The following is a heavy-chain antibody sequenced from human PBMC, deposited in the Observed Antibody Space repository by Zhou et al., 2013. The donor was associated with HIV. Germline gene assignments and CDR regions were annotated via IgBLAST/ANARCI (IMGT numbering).Heavy chain of an antibody. CDR3: AARYPGSGSYNYYYYAMDV. CDR1: GLTLISSV. Sequence: QMQLVQSGPEVKKPGTSLKVSCKASGLTLISSVIQWVRQARGQRPEWIGWIVVGNGNINYAQKFRERVTITRDMSANIVYLELSSLRSEDTAVYYCAARYPGSGSYNYYYYAMDVWGQGTRSPSL. D-gene: IGHD3-10*01. CDR2: IVVGNGNI. J-gene: IGHJ6*02. V-gene: IGHV1-58*02.